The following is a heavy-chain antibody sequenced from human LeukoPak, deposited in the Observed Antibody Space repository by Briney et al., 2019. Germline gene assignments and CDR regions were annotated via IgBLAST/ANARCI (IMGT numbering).Heavy chain of an antibody. CDR3: AKEGINYYDSSGYYDY. CDR1: GFTFSSYA. CDR2: IRGSGGST. Sequence: GGSLRHSCAASGFTFSSYAMSWVRQAPGKGLEWVSAIRGSGGSTYYADSVKGRFTISRDHSKNTLYLQMNSLRAEDTAVYYCAKEGINYYDSSGYYDYWGQGTLVTVSS. J-gene: IGHJ4*02. D-gene: IGHD3-22*01. V-gene: IGHV3-23*01.